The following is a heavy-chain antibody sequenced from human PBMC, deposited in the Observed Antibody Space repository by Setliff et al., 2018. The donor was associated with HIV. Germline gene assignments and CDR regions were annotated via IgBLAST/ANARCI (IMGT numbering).Heavy chain of an antibody. J-gene: IGHJ4*02. CDR3: AGLHLRYSHLYSIHYFDY. D-gene: IGHD3-9*01. V-gene: IGHV4-38-2*02. Sequence: SETLSLTCTVSGYSSAGNLAWAWIRQHPKKGLEWIGSIWHAGNTLYNPSLKSRVTISVDTSKNQFSLKLSSVTAADTAVYYCAGLHLRYSHLYSIHYFDYWGQGTLVTVSS. CDR1: GYSSAGNLA. CDR2: IWHAGNT.